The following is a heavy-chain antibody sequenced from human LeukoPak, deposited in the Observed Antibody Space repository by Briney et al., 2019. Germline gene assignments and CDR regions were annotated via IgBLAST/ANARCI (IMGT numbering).Heavy chain of an antibody. CDR2: IYSGGST. D-gene: IGHD2-2*01. Sequence: GGSLRLSCAASGFTVSRNYMSWVRQAPGKGLEWVSVIYSGGSTYYADSVKGRFTISRDNAKNTLYLQMNSLRAEDTAVYYCARDPDCSSTSCYDFDYWGQGTLVTVSS. J-gene: IGHJ4*02. V-gene: IGHV3-66*01. CDR1: GFTVSRNY. CDR3: ARDPDCSSTSCYDFDY.